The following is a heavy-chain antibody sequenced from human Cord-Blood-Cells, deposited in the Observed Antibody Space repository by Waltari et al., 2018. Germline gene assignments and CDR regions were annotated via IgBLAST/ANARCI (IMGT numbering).Heavy chain of an antibody. CDR1: GFTVSSNY. D-gene: IGHD1-7*01. J-gene: IGHJ3*02. CDR2: MYRGGST. Sequence: EVQLVESGGGLVQPGGSLRLSCAASGFTVSSNYMSWVRQAPGKGLEWVSVMYRGGSTDDADSGKGRFTISRDNSKNTLYLQMNSLRAEDTAVYYCARSVTGTTDIWGQGTMVTVSS. CDR3: ARSVTGTTDI. V-gene: IGHV3-66*01.